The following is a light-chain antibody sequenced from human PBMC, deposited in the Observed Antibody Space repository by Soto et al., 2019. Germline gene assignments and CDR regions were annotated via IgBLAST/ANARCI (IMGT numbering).Light chain of an antibody. CDR3: TSYSSGSSLVI. J-gene: IGLJ2*01. CDR2: EVG. Sequence: QSALTQPASVSGSPGQSITISCTGTSSDIGDYNYVSWYQQHPGKAPKLIIFEVGDRPSGVSNRFSGSKSGNTASLTISGLQADDESYYYCTSYSSGSSLVIFGGGTKVTVL. CDR1: SSDIGDYNY. V-gene: IGLV2-14*01.